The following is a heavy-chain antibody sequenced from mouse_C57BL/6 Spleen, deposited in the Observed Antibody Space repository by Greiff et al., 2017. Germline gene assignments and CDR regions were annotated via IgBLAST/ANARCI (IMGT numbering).Heavy chain of an antibody. Sequence: EVQLQQSGPELVKPGASVKISCKASGYTFTDYYMNWVKQSHGKSLEWIGDINPNNGGTSYNQKFKGKATLTVDKSSSTAYMELRSLTSEDSAVYYCARRGSYGYGFAYWGQGTLVTVSA. CDR1: GYTFTDYY. V-gene: IGHV1-26*01. J-gene: IGHJ3*01. D-gene: IGHD2-2*01. CDR3: ARRGSYGYGFAY. CDR2: INPNNGGT.